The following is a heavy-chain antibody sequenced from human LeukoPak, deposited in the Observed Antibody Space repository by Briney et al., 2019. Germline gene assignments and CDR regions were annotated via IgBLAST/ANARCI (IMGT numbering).Heavy chain of an antibody. D-gene: IGHD4-17*01. CDR3: ARGFYGDDGPEDYYGLDV. CDR2: INNSGGT. CDR1: GGSFSDYF. V-gene: IGHV4-34*01. Sequence: PSETLSLTCAVYGGSFSDYFCNWIRQSPGKGLEWIGEINNSGGTNYNPSLKSRVSILVDTSKKQFPLRLNSVTAADTAVYYCARGFYGDDGPEDYYGLDVWGQGTTVTVSS. J-gene: IGHJ6*02.